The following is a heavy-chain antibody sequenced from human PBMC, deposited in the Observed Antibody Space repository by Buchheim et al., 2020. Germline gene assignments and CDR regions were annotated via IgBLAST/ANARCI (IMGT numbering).Heavy chain of an antibody. CDR3: ARDLGYCSSTSCYSAYGMDV. Sequence: QVQLVESGGGVVQPGRSLRLSCAASGFTFSSYAMHWVRQAPGKGLEWVAVISYDGSNKYYADSVKGRFTISRDNSKKTLYLQMNSLRAEDTAVYYCARDLGYCSSTSCYSAYGMDVWGQGTT. CDR2: ISYDGSNK. V-gene: IGHV3-30-3*01. J-gene: IGHJ6*02. D-gene: IGHD2-2*01. CDR1: GFTFSSYA.